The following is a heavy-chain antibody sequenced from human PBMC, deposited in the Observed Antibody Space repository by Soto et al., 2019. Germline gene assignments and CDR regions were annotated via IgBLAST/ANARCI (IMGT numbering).Heavy chain of an antibody. CDR3: ARDPYYGSGSPFDH. Sequence: GGSLRLSCAASGFTFSSYGMHWVRQAPGKGLEWVAVIWYDGSNKYYADSVKGRFTISRDNSKKTLYLQMNSLRAEDTAVYYCARDPYYGSGSPFDHRGPGTLV. J-gene: IGHJ4*02. CDR2: IWYDGSNK. CDR1: GFTFSSYG. V-gene: IGHV3-33*01. D-gene: IGHD3-10*01.